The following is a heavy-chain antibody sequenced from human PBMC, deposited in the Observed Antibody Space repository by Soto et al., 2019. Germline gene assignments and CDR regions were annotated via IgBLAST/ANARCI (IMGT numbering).Heavy chain of an antibody. CDR1: GYSFTSYW. V-gene: IGHV5-51*01. CDR2: IYPGDPDT. J-gene: IGHJ6*02. Sequence: GESLKISCKGSGYSFTSYWIGWVRQMPGKGLEWMGIIYPGDPDTRYSPSFQGQVTISADKSISTAYLQWSSLKASDTAMYYCASTAGVGERYYYGMDVWGQGTTVTVSS. CDR3: ASTAGVGERYYYGMDV. D-gene: IGHD6-25*01.